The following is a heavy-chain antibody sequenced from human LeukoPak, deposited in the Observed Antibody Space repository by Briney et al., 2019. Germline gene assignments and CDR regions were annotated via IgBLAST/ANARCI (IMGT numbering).Heavy chain of an antibody. D-gene: IGHD3-9*01. CDR2: IYYSGST. CDR3: ARHSRCSSTSCSYYDILTGYSFDY. CDR1: GGSISSYY. Sequence: SETLSLTCTVSGGSISSYYWSWIRQPPGKGLEWIGSIYYSGSTYYNPSLKSRVTISVDTSKNQFSLKLSSVTAADTAVYYCARHSRCSSTSCSYYDILTGYSFDYWGQGTLVTVSS. V-gene: IGHV4-59*05. J-gene: IGHJ4*02.